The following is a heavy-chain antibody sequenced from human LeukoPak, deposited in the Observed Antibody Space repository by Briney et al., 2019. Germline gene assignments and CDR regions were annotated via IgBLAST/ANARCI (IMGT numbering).Heavy chain of an antibody. V-gene: IGHV4-34*01. J-gene: IGHJ5*02. CDR1: GGSFSGYY. CDR3: ARGEDTVTDP. Sequence: SETLSLTCAVYGGSFSGYYWSWIRQPPGKGLEWIGEINHSGSTNYNPSLKSRVTISVDTSKNQFSLKLSSVTAADTAVYYCARGEDTVTDPWGQGTLVNVSS. D-gene: IGHD4-11*01. CDR2: INHSGST.